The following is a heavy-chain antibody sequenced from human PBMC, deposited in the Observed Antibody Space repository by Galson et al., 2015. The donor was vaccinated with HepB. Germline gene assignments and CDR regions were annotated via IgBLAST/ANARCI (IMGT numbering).Heavy chain of an antibody. D-gene: IGHD2-2*02. CDR2: IDPSDSYT. Sequence: QSGAEVKKPGESLRISCKGSGYSFTSYWISWVRQMPGKGPEWMGRIDPSDSYTNYSPSFQGHVTISADKSISTAYLQWSSLKASDTAMYYCARNYQLLYEGYYYYMDVWGKGTTVTVSS. V-gene: IGHV5-10-1*01. CDR1: GYSFTSYW. J-gene: IGHJ6*03. CDR3: ARNYQLLYEGYYYYMDV.